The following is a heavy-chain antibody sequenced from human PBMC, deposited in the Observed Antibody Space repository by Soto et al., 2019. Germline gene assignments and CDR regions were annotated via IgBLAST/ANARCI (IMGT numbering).Heavy chain of an antibody. V-gene: IGHV1-18*04. CDR1: GYSFTSYG. CDR2: ISANSGNT. Sequence: ASVKVSCKASGYSFTSYGFNWVRQAPGQGLEWMGWISANSGNTNYAQNLQGRVTMTTDTSTSTACMELRSLTSDDTAVYYCARASDSNWNYVSSSSWGQGTLVTVSS. J-gene: IGHJ4*02. CDR3: ARASDSNWNYVSSSS. D-gene: IGHD1-7*01.